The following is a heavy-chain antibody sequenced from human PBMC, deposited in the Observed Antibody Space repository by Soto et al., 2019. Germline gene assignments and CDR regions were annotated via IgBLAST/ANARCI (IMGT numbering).Heavy chain of an antibody. V-gene: IGHV4-59*01. CDR1: GGSISSYY. CDR2: IYYSGST. D-gene: IGHD2-8*02. J-gene: IGHJ6*04. CDR3: AREGSSALYCDEVHYGIDA. Sequence: TCTVSGGSISSYYWSWIRQPPGKGLEWIGYIYYSGSTNYNPSLKSRVTISVDTSKNQFSLKLSSVTAADTAVYYCAREGSSALYCDEVHYGIDASGTWSTLTLCS.